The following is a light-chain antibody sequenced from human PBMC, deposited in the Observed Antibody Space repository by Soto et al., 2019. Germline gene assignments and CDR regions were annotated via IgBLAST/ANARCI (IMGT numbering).Light chain of an antibody. CDR2: DVS. CDR1: SSDVGGYNY. CDR3: SSYTSRSTLDVV. Sequence: ALTQPASVSGSPGQSITISCTGTSSDVGGYNYVSWYQQHPGKAPKLMIYDVSNRPSGVSNRFSGSKSGNTASLTISGLQAEDEADYYCSSYTSRSTLDVVFGGGTKLTVL. J-gene: IGLJ2*01. V-gene: IGLV2-14*01.